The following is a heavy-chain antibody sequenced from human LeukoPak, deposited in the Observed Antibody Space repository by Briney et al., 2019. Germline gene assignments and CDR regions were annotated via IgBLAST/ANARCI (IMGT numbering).Heavy chain of an antibody. V-gene: IGHV4-39*01. CDR2: IYYSGST. D-gene: IGHD3-9*01. CDR3: VGYFDWLLRWFDP. Sequence: PSETLSLTCTVSGGSISSSSYYWGWIRQPPGKGLEWIGSIYYSGSTYYNPSLKSRVTISVDTSKNQFSLKLSSVTAADTAVYYCVGYFDWLLRWFDPWGQGTLVTVSS. CDR1: GGSISSSSYY. J-gene: IGHJ5*02.